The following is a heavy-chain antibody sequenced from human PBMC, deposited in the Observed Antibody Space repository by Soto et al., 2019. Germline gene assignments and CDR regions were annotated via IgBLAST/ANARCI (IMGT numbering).Heavy chain of an antibody. CDR3: ARDHPNCSSTSCYNYYYYGMDV. D-gene: IGHD2-2*01. CDR2: IYYSGST. J-gene: IGHJ6*02. Sequence: NPSETLSLTCTVSGGSISSGGYYWSWIRQHPGKGLEWIGYIYYSGSTYYNPSLKSRVTISVDTSKNQFSLKLSSVTAADTAVYYCARDHPNCSSTSCYNYYYYGMDVWGQGTTVTVSS. CDR1: GGSISSGGYY. V-gene: IGHV4-31*03.